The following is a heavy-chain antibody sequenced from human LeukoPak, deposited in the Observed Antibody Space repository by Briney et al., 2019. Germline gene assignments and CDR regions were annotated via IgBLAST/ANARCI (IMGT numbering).Heavy chain of an antibody. CDR2: IYYSGIT. D-gene: IGHD6-13*01. J-gene: IGHJ5*02. Sequence: SETLSLTCSLSGASIISSSYYWAWIRQPPGMGLEWIGSIYYSGITYYNPSPKSRATVSVDTSKNQFSLHLISVTAADTAVYYCARRNGHSWDVGNWFDPWGQGTLVTVSS. CDR3: ARRNGHSWDVGNWFDP. V-gene: IGHV4-39*01. CDR1: GASIISSSYY.